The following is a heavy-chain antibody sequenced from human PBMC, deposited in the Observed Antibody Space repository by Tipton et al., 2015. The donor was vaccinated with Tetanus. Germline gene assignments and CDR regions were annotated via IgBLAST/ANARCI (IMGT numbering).Heavy chain of an antibody. V-gene: IGHV3-30*18. D-gene: IGHD6-19*01. J-gene: IGHJ4*02. Sequence: SLRLSCAGSAFIFNTYGMHWVRQAPGKGLEWVAVISYDGSNKYYADSVEGRFTISRDNSKNTLYLQMDSLRAEDTAVYYCAKESMAGTPVYWGQGTLVTVSS. CDR3: AKESMAGTPVY. CDR2: ISYDGSNK. CDR1: AFIFNTYG.